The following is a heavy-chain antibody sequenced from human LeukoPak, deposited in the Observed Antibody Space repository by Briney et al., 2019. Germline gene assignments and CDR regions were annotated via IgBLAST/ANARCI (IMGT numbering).Heavy chain of an antibody. CDR3: ARARGGYYGSGSYYKYMDY. V-gene: IGHV4-59*12. J-gene: IGHJ4*02. Sequence: PSETLSLTCTVSGGSISRYYWSWIRQPPGKGLEWIGYIYYSGSTNYNPSLKSRVTISVDTSKNQFSLKLSSVTAADTAVYYCARARGGYYGSGSYYKYMDYWGQGTLVTVSS. D-gene: IGHD3-10*01. CDR1: GGSISRYY. CDR2: IYYSGST.